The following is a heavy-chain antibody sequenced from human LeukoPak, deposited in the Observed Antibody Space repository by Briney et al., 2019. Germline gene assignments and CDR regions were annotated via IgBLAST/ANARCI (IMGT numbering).Heavy chain of an antibody. CDR3: ARDYEGSGSYLDY. V-gene: IGHV3-21*01. Sequence: KSGGSLRLSCAASGFKFGDFWMAWVRQAPGKGLEWVSSISSSSSYIYYADSVKGRFTISRDNAKNSLYLQMNSLRAEDTAVYYCARDYEGSGSYLDYWGQGTLVTVSS. CDR2: ISSSSSYI. CDR1: GFKFGDFW. D-gene: IGHD3-10*01. J-gene: IGHJ4*02.